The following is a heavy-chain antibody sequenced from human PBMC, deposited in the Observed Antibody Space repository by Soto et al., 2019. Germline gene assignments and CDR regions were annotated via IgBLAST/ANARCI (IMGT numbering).Heavy chain of an antibody. V-gene: IGHV1-69*08. D-gene: IGHD1-26*01. J-gene: IGHJ5*02. CDR2: IIPILGIA. CDR3: ARDHRVGSGGWFDP. Sequence: QVQLVQSGAEVKKPGSSVKVSCKASGGTFSSYTISWVRQAPGQGLEWMGRIIPILGIANYAQKFQGRVTITADKSTSTAYRELSSLRSEDTAVYYCARDHRVGSGGWFDPWGQGTLVTVSS. CDR1: GGTFSSYT.